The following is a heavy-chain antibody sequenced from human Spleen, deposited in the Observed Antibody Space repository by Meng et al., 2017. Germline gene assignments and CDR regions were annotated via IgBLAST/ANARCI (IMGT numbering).Heavy chain of an antibody. J-gene: IGHJ4*02. CDR1: GYTFTSIG. V-gene: IGHV1-18*01. CDR2: ISPYNGNA. CDR3: ARGCSGGYCLDY. Sequence: QVQLVQSEAEVREPGASVKVLCKASGYTFTSIGISWVRQAPGQGFEWMGRISPYNGNANYAQNLQARVTMATDTSTSTAYMELRSLRSDDTAVYYCARGCSGGYCLDYWGQGTLVTVYS. D-gene: IGHD2-15*01.